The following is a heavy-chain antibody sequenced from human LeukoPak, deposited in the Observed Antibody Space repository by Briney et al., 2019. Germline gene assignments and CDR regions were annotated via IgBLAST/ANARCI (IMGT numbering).Heavy chain of an antibody. CDR3: ARRGPYKAAAGVRAFDI. CDR1: GGSISSSSYY. D-gene: IGHD6-13*01. Sequence: PSETLSLTCTVSGGSISSSSYYWGWIRQPPGKGLEWIGSIYYSGSTYYNPSLKSRVTISVDTSKNQFSLKLSSVTAADTAVYYCARRGPYKAAAGVRAFDIWGQGTMVTVSS. J-gene: IGHJ3*02. CDR2: IYYSGST. V-gene: IGHV4-39*01.